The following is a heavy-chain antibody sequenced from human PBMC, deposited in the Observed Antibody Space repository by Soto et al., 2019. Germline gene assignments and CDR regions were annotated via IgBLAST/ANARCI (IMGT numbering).Heavy chain of an antibody. CDR1: GGSFSSYC. CDR3: TRGGSLWFGDQDS. J-gene: IGHJ4*02. D-gene: IGHD3-10*01. Sequence: QVHLQESGPGLVKPSETLSLTCTVSGGSFSSYCWRWIRQPPGKGLEWMGFVYYTGNTNYDPSLKSRVSISIDTSKNQFALRLTSVTAADTAMYSCTRGGSLWFGDQDSWGQGTLVTVSS. CDR2: VYYTGNT. V-gene: IGHV4-59*01.